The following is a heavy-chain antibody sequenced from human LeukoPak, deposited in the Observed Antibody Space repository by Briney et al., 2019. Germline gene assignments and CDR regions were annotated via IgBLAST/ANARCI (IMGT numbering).Heavy chain of an antibody. J-gene: IGHJ4*02. V-gene: IGHV3-43*01. CDR1: GFTFDDYT. CDR3: AKGRYCSSTSCPNYFDY. CDR2: ISWDGGST. Sequence: PGGSLRLSCAASGFTFDDYTMHWVRQAPGKGLEWVSLISWDGGSTYYADSVKGRFTISRDNSKNSLYLQMNSLRTEDTALYYCAKGRYCSSTSCPNYFDYWGQGTLATVSS. D-gene: IGHD2-2*01.